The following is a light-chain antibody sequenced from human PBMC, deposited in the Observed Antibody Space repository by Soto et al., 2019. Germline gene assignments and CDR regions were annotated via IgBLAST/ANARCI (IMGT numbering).Light chain of an antibody. J-gene: IGLJ1*01. Sequence: QSVLTQPASLSGSPGQSIAISCPGNSSDVGAYNYVSWYQQYPGKAPKLMIYDVSNRPSGVSNRFSGSTSGNTASLTISGLQAEDEADYYCSSYTSSDTYVFGTGTKVTVL. V-gene: IGLV2-14*01. CDR3: SSYTSSDTYV. CDR1: SSDVGAYNY. CDR2: DVS.